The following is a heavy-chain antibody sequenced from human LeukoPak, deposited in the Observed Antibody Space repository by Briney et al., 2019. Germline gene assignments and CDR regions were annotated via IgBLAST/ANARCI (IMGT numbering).Heavy chain of an antibody. CDR3: ARVPGPAAQIDY. J-gene: IGHJ4*02. CDR2: INPKSGGT. D-gene: IGHD2-15*01. CDR1: GYTFTGYN. Sequence: ASVKVSCKASGYTFTGYNIHWVRQAPGQGLDWMGWINPKSGGTNYAQKFQGRVTMTRDTSISTAYVELSRLRSDDTAVYYCARVPGPAAQIDYWGQGTLVTVSS. V-gene: IGHV1-2*02.